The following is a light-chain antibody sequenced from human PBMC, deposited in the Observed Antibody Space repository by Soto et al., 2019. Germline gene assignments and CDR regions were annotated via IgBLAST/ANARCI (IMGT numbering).Light chain of an antibody. CDR3: CSYAGSYTFV. Sequence: QSALTQPRSVSGSPGQSVAISCTGTSSDVGGYNYVSWYQQQPGKAPKLMTHDDTKRPSGVPDRLSGSKSGNTASLTISGLQTEDEADYYCCSYAGSYTFVFGGGTKLTVL. CDR1: SSDVGGYNY. J-gene: IGLJ3*02. V-gene: IGLV2-11*01. CDR2: DDT.